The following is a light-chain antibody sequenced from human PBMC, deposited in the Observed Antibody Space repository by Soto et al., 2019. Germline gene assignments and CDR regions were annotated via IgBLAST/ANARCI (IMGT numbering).Light chain of an antibody. V-gene: IGLV2-8*01. CDR1: SNDVGGYDF. CDR3: SSYAGDNTYV. Sequence: QSVLTQPPSASGSPGQSVTISCTGTSNDVGGYDFVSWYQQHPGRAPKLIIVEVNKWPSGVPDRFSASKSGNTASLTVSGLQAEDEADYYCSSYAGDNTYVFGTVTKVTVL. CDR2: EVN. J-gene: IGLJ1*01.